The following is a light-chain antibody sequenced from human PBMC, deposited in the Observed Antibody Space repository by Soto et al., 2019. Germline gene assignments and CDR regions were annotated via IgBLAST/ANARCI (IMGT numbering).Light chain of an antibody. CDR1: SSEVGGYNY. V-gene: IGLV2-14*01. J-gene: IGLJ1*01. CDR3: SSYTTSNTRQMV. CDR2: DDS. Sequence: QSALTQPASVSGSPGQSITISCTGTSSEVGGYNYVSWYQQHPGKAPKFMIYDDSNRPSGVSTRFSGSKSGNTAFLTISGPQAEDEADYYCSSYTTSNTRQMVFGIGTKVTAL.